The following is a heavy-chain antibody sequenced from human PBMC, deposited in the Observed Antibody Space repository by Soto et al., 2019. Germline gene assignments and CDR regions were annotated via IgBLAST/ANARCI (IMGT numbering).Heavy chain of an antibody. D-gene: IGHD2-15*01. J-gene: IGHJ4*02. CDR2: ISYDGSNK. V-gene: IGHV3-30*18. CDR3: AKWPDNAGYCSGGSCYPAFLEHFDY. CDR1: GFTFSSYG. Sequence: TGGSLRLSCAASGFTFSSYGMHWVRQAPGKGLEWVAVISYDGSNKYYADSVKGRFTISRDNSKNTLYLQMNSLRAEDTAVYYCAKWPDNAGYCSGGSCYPAFLEHFDYWGQGTLVTVSS.